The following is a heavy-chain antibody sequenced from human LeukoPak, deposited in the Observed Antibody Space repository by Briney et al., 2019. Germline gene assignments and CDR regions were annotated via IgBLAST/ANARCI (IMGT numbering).Heavy chain of an antibody. CDR1: GYIFTRYY. CDR3: ARAPSSGWSGNWFDP. J-gene: IGHJ5*02. Sequence: ASVKVSCKASGYIFTRYYLHWVRQAPGQGLEWMGWINPNSGGTNYAQKFQGRVTMTRDTSISTAYMELSRLRSDDTAVYYCARAPSSGWSGNWFDPWGQGTLVTVSS. D-gene: IGHD6-19*01. V-gene: IGHV1-2*02. CDR2: INPNSGGT.